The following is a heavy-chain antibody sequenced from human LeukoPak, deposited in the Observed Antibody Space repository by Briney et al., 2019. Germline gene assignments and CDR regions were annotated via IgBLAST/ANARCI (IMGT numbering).Heavy chain of an antibody. CDR1: GFTLSSYA. D-gene: IGHD4-23*01. V-gene: IGHV3-21*01. CDR3: VTDYGGSSGAFDI. Sequence: PGGSLRLSCTGSGFTLSSYAMNWVRRAPGQGLEWVSSISSSSSDIYYTDSVKGRFTISRDNAKNSLYLQMNSLRAEDTAVYYSVTDYGGSSGAFDIWGQGTMVTVSS. CDR2: ISSSSSDI. J-gene: IGHJ3*02.